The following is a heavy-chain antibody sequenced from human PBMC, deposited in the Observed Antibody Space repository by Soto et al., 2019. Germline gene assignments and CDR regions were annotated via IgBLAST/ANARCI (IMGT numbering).Heavy chain of an antibody. Sequence: ASVKVSCKASGYTFTGYYMHWVRQAPGQGLEWMGWINPNSGGTNYAQKFQGRVTMTRDTSISTAYMELSRPRSDDTAVYYCARGYYYDSSGYYYWFDPWGQGTLVTVS. CDR3: ARGYYYDSSGYYYWFDP. J-gene: IGHJ5*02. CDR1: GYTFTGYY. V-gene: IGHV1-2*02. CDR2: INPNSGGT. D-gene: IGHD3-22*01.